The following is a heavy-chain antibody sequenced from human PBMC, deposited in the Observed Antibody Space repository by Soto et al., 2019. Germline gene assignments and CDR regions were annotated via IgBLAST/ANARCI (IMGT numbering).Heavy chain of an antibody. D-gene: IGHD1-26*01. Sequence: EVQLVESGGGLVKPGGSLRLSCAACGFTFSSYSMNWLRQAPGKGLEWVSSISSSSSYIYYADSVKGRFTISRDNAKNSLYLQMNSLRAEDTAVYYCARGDSTLDYWGQGTLVTVSS. CDR3: ARGDSTLDY. V-gene: IGHV3-21*01. CDR2: ISSSSSYI. J-gene: IGHJ4*02. CDR1: GFTFSSYS.